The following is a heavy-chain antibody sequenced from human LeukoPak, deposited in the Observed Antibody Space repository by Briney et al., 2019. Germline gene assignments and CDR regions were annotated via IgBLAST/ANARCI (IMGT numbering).Heavy chain of an antibody. CDR1: GFTFSSYS. Sequence: GGSLRLSCAASGFTFSSYSMNWVRQAPGKGLEGVSSISSSSSYIYYADSVKGRFTISRDNAKNSLYLQMNSLRAEDTAVYYCARDQPYGDYTFDYWGQGTLVTVSS. J-gene: IGHJ4*02. D-gene: IGHD4-17*01. V-gene: IGHV3-21*01. CDR3: ARDQPYGDYTFDY. CDR2: ISSSSSYI.